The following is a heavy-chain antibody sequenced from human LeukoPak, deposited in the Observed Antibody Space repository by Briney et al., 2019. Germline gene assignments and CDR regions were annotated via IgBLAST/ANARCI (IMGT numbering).Heavy chain of an antibody. Sequence: ASVKVSCKASGYTFTSHGITWVRQAPGQGLEWMGWISAYNGNTNYAQKLQGRVTMTTDTSTSTAYMELRSLRSDDTAVYYCARDTSGSYFPYFDYWGQGTLVTVSS. CDR3: ARDTSGSYFPYFDY. D-gene: IGHD1-26*01. J-gene: IGHJ4*02. V-gene: IGHV1-18*01. CDR1: GYTFTSHG. CDR2: ISAYNGNT.